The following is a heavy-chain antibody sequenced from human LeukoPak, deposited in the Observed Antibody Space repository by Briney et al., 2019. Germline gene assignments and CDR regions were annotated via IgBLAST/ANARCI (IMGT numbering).Heavy chain of an antibody. CDR2: INPNSGGT. V-gene: IGHV1-2*02. CDR3: ARGERSSDDAFDI. CDR1: GYTFTSYA. Sequence: ASVKVSCKASGYTFTSYAMHWVRQAPGQGLEWMGWINPNSGGTNYAQKFQGRVTMTRDTSISTAYMELSRLRSDDTAVYYCARGERSSDDAFDIWGQGTMVTVSS. D-gene: IGHD6-6*01. J-gene: IGHJ3*02.